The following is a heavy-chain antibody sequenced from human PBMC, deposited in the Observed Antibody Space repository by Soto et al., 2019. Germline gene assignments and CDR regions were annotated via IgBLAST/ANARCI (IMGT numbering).Heavy chain of an antibody. V-gene: IGHV1-46*01. CDR3: ARDRSIAAPTTEYYFDY. D-gene: IGHD6-6*01. J-gene: IGHJ4*02. CDR1: GYTFTSYY. Sequence: ASVKVSCKASGYTFTSYYMHWVRQAPGQGLEWMGIINPSGGSTSYAQKFQGRVTMTRDTSTSTVYMELSSLRSEDTAVYYCARDRSIAAPTTEYYFDYWGQGTLVTVSS. CDR2: INPSGGST.